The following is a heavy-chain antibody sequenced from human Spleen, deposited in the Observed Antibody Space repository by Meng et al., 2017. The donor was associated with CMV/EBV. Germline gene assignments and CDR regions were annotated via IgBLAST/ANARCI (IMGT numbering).Heavy chain of an antibody. CDR3: VVSQKAYCSSRSCYNDYYYYGMDV. CDR1: GFTFSGSA. Sequence: GSLKISCAASGFTFSGSAMHWVRQASGKGLEWVGRIRSKANNYATAYAASVEGRFTISRDDSKNMVYLQMNSLKTEDTAVYYCVVSQKAYCSSRSCYNDYYYYGMDVWGQGTTVTVSS. J-gene: IGHJ6*02. CDR2: IRSKANNYAT. D-gene: IGHD2-2*01. V-gene: IGHV3-73*01.